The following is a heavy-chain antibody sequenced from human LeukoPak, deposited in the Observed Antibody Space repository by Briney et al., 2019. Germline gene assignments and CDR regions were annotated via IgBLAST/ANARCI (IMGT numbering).Heavy chain of an antibody. CDR3: AIDLSSFWAGAFDI. CDR1: GGSISSYY. D-gene: IGHD2/OR15-2a*01. CDR2: IYYSGST. J-gene: IGHJ3*02. Sequence: TSETLSLTCTVSGGSISSYYWSWIRQPPGKGLEWIGYIYYSGSTNYNPSLKSRVTISVDTSKNQFSLKLSSVTAADTAVYYCAIDLSSFWAGAFDIWGQGTMVTVSS. V-gene: IGHV4-59*01.